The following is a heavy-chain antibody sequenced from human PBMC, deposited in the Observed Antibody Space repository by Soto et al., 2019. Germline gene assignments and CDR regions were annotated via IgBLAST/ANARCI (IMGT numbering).Heavy chain of an antibody. Sequence: EVQLVESGGGLVQPGRSLRLSCAASGFTFDDYAIHWVRQAPGKGLEWVSGISWNSGSIGYADSVKGRFTISRDNAKNSLYLQMNSLRAEDTALYYCATSGWYTGYFDYWGQGTLVTVSS. V-gene: IGHV3-9*01. D-gene: IGHD6-19*01. CDR2: ISWNSGSI. J-gene: IGHJ4*02. CDR1: GFTFDDYA. CDR3: ATSGWYTGYFDY.